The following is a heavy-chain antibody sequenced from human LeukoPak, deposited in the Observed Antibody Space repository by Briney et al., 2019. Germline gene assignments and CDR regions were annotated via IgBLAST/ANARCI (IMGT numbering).Heavy chain of an antibody. J-gene: IGHJ4*02. D-gene: IGHD3-10*01. CDR3: ARERRGSGSPAFGY. Sequence: PSETLSLTCTVSGGPISSYYWSWIRQPAGKGLEWIGRIYTSGSTNYNPSLKSRVTMPVDTSKNQFSLKLSSVTAADTAVYYCARERRGSGSPAFGYWGQGTLVTVSP. V-gene: IGHV4-4*07. CDR1: GGPISSYY. CDR2: IYTSGST.